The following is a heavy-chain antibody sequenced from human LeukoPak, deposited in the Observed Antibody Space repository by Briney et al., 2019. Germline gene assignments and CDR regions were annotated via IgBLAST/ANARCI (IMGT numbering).Heavy chain of an antibody. J-gene: IGHJ4*02. CDR3: ARVPPVRFFDY. CDR2: IYTSGST. V-gene: IGHV4-4*07. Sequence: PSETLSLTCTASGGSISSYYWSWIRQPAGKGLEWIGRIYTSGSTNYHPSLKNRLTMSVDTYKNQFPLKLSPGTAADAAVYYCARVPPVRFFDYWGQGTLVTVSS. CDR1: GGSISSYY.